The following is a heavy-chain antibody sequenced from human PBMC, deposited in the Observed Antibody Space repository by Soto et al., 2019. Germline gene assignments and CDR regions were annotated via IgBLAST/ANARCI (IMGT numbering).Heavy chain of an antibody. CDR3: ARGRTLNIYCMDV. CDR1: GYTFTDHY. V-gene: IGHV1-2*02. J-gene: IGHJ6*02. Sequence: QEQLVRSGAEVKKPGASVKVSYVASGYTFTDHYIHWVRQAAGQGLEWMGWINPHSGDTIYAQKFQGRVIMTRDTSISTAYMELSRLRSDATAVYYCARGRTLNIYCMDVWAQGTTVTVSS. D-gene: IGHD2-21*01. CDR2: INPHSGDT.